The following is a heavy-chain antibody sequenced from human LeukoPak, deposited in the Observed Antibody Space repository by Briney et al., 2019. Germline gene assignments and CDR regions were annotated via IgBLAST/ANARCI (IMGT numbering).Heavy chain of an antibody. Sequence: GESLKISCKGSGYSFTSYWIGWVRQTPGKGLEWMGIIYPGDSDTRYSPSFQGQVTISADKSISTAYLQWSSLKASDTAMYYCARVGYYGSGSYSPTDYWGQGTLVTVSS. CDR3: ARVGYYGSGSYSPTDY. J-gene: IGHJ4*02. D-gene: IGHD3-10*01. CDR2: IYPGDSDT. V-gene: IGHV5-51*01. CDR1: GYSFTSYW.